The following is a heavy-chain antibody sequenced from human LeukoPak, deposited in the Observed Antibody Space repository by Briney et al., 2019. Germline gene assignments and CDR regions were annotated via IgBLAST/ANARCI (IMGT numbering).Heavy chain of an antibody. J-gene: IGHJ3*02. Sequence: GGSLRLSCAASGFTFSDYYMSWIRQAPGKGPEWVSYISSGGSPIYYADSVKGRFTISRDNAKNSLYLQMNSLRAEDTAVYYCVRAVPAAILGAFDIWGQGTMVTVSS. CDR1: GFTFSDYY. V-gene: IGHV3-11*04. CDR3: VRAVPAAILGAFDI. D-gene: IGHD2-2*02. CDR2: ISSGGSPI.